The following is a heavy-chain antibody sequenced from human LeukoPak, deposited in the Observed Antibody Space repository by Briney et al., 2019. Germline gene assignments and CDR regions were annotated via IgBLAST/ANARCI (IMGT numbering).Heavy chain of an antibody. CDR3: ARGYRLADPSRGYFDF. D-gene: IGHD3-9*01. CDR2: IYYSDLT. CDR1: GGSISSSRYY. V-gene: IGHV4-39*07. Sequence: SGTLFLTCTVSGGSISSSRYYWAWIRQPPEKGLEWIGSIYYSDLTYYNPSLESRVSMSLDTSKNQFSLRLSSVTAADTAVYYCARGYRLADPSRGYFDFWGPGTLVTVSS. J-gene: IGHJ4*02.